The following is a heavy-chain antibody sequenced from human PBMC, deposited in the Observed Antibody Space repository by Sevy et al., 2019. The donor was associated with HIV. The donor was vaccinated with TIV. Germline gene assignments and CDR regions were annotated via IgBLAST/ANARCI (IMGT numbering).Heavy chain of an antibody. J-gene: IGHJ4*02. CDR2: IWYDGSNK. Sequence: GGSLRLSCAASGFTFSSYGMHWVRQAPGKGLEWVAVIWYDGSNKYYADSVKGRFNIPRDNSKNTLYLQMNSPRAEDTAVYYCAKDNFSRRRDGYNYLFDYWGQGTLVTVSS. D-gene: IGHD5-12*01. CDR1: GFTFSSYG. V-gene: IGHV3-33*06. CDR3: AKDNFSRRRDGYNYLFDY.